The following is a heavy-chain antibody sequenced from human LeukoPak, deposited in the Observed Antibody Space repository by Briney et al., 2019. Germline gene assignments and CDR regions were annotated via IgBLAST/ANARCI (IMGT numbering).Heavy chain of an antibody. CDR2: ISAYNGNT. D-gene: IGHD2-15*01. J-gene: IGHJ3*02. CDR1: GYTFTSYG. Sequence: ASVKASCKASGYTFTSYGISWVRQAPGQGLEWMGWISAYNGNTNYAQKLQGRVTMTTDTSTSTAYMELRSLRSDDTAVYSCAADAYCSGGSCYSHDAFDIWGQGTMVTVSS. CDR3: AADAYCSGGSCYSHDAFDI. V-gene: IGHV1-18*01.